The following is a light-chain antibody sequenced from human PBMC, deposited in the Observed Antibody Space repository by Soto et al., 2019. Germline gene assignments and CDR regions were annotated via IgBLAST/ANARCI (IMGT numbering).Light chain of an antibody. J-gene: IGLJ1*01. CDR3: CSCAGSYKDHYV. Sequence: QSALTQPRSVSGSPGQSVTISRTGTSSDIGGYDFVSWHQQHPGKAPKVMIFDVNKRPSGVPDRFSGSKSGNTASLTISGLQAEDEADYYCCSCAGSYKDHYVFGTGTKVTVL. CDR2: DVN. CDR1: SSDIGGYDF. V-gene: IGLV2-11*01.